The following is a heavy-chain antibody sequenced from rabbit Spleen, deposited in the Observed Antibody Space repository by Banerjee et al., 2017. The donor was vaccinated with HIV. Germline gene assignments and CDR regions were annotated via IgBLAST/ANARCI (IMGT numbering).Heavy chain of an antibody. Sequence: LEESGGGLVKPGGTLTLTCTVSGFSFSSNWICWVRQAPGKGLEWIACIDTSDGDTDYASWAKGRFIMSRTSSTKVTLQMTSLTAADTATYFCARDLVAVIGWNFSLWGPGTLVTVS. V-gene: IGHV1S45*01. CDR1: GFSFSSNW. D-gene: IGHD1-1*01. CDR3: ARDLVAVIGWNFSL. CDR2: IDTSDGDT. J-gene: IGHJ4*01.